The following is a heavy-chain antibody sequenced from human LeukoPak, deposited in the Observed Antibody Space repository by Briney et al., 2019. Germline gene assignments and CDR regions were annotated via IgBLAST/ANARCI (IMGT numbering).Heavy chain of an antibody. J-gene: IGHJ5*02. CDR3: ARGAYGSGSAYNWFYP. CDR1: GGSISSGSYY. CDR2: IYTSGGT. D-gene: IGHD3-10*01. V-gene: IGHV4-61*02. Sequence: SETLSLTCTVTGGSISSGSYYWSWIRQPAGKGLEWIGRIYTSGGTNYNPSLKSRVTISVDTSKNQFSLRLSSVTAADTAVYYCARGAYGSGSAYNWFYPWGQGTLVTVSS.